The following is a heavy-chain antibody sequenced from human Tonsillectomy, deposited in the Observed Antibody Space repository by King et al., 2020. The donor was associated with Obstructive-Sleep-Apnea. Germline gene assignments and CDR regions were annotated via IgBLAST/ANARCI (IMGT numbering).Heavy chain of an antibody. CDR2: NYYSWSS. J-gene: IGHJ5*02. Sequence: VQLQESGPRLVKPSETLSLTCTVSGGSIRTYYWSWLRQPPGKRPEWIGYNYYSWSSNYNPSLKGRVSISVATSKNQFSPKLTSVTAADTAVYYCARSPYGSGIIDYFDPWGQGTLVTVSS. CDR1: GGSIRTYY. D-gene: IGHD3-10*01. CDR3: ARSPYGSGIIDYFDP. V-gene: IGHV4-59*01.